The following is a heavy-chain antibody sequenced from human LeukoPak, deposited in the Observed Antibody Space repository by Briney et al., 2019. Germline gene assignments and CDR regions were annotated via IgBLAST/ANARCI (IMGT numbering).Heavy chain of an antibody. J-gene: IGHJ4*02. CDR2: INHSGST. Sequence: SETLSLTCAVYGGSFSGYYWSWIRQPPGKGLEWIGEINHSGSTNYNPSLKSRVTISVDTSKNQFSLKLSSVTAADTAVYYCARVDDYIPLDYWGQGTLVTVSS. CDR3: ARVDDYIPLDY. CDR1: GGSFSGYY. V-gene: IGHV4-34*01. D-gene: IGHD4-11*01.